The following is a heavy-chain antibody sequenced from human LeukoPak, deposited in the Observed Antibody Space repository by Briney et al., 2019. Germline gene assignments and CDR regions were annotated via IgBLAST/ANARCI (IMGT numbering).Heavy chain of an antibody. Sequence: PSETLSLTCTVSGVSISSYYWSWIRQPPGKGLEWIGYICYSENTNYNSSLESRVTISEDTSKNQFSLKLTSVTAADTAVYYCAGGNFYDSRGHPYHFHFWGQGTLVSVSS. CDR2: ICYSENT. CDR3: AGGNFYDSRGHPYHFHF. V-gene: IGHV4-59*01. CDR1: GVSISSYY. J-gene: IGHJ4*02. D-gene: IGHD3-22*01.